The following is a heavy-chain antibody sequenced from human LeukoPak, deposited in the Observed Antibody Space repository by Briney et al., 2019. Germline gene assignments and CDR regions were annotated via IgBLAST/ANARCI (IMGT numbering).Heavy chain of an antibody. CDR3: ARVYYSNSHDYWYFDL. J-gene: IGHJ2*01. CDR1: GGSISSYY. Sequence: SETLSLTCTVSGGSISSYYWSWIRQPPGKGLEWIAYIYYSGSTNYNPSLKSRVTISVDTSKNQFSLKLSSVTAAETAVYYSARVYYSNSHDYWYFDLWGRGTLVTVSS. CDR2: IYYSGST. V-gene: IGHV4-59*01. D-gene: IGHD6-13*01.